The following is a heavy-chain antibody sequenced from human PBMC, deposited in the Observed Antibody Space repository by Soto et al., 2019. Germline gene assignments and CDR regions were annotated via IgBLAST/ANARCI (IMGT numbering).Heavy chain of an antibody. D-gene: IGHD2-15*01. CDR1: GGTFSSYT. J-gene: IGHJ4*02. CDR3: ARDSVVVADLDY. CDR2: IIPILGIA. V-gene: IGHV1-69*04. Sequence: GASVKVSCKASGGTFSSYTISWVRQAPGQGLEWMGRIIPILGIANYAQKFQGRVTITADKSTSTAYMELSSLRSEDTAVYYCARDSVVVADLDYWGQGTLVTVSS.